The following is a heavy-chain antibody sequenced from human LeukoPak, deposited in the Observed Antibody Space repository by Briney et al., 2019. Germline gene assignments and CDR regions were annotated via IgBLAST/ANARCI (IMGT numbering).Heavy chain of an antibody. CDR2: ISGSGVGT. J-gene: IGHJ4*02. CDR3: ATVAGGYYYDNSGSSGY. V-gene: IGHV3-23*01. Sequence: SGGSLRLSCAASDFTFSNYAMSWVRQAPGKGLEWVSSISGSGVGTYYADSVKGRFTISRDNAKNTLFLQMQSLRVEDTAFYYCATVAGGYYYDNSGSSGYWGQGTLVTVSS. CDR1: DFTFSNYA. D-gene: IGHD3-22*01.